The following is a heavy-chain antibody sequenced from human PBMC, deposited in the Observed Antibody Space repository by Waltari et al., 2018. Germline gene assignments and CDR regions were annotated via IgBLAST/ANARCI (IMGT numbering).Heavy chain of an antibody. D-gene: IGHD2-15*01. CDR2: IYTGGTT. Sequence: EVQLVESGGGLVQPGGSLRLSCAASGFTVSSNYMTWVRQAPGKGLAWFSVIYTGGTTYYADSVKGRFTISRDNSKNTVYLQMNSLRDEDTAVYYCARGFREIVVIVAARDGYQYGMDVWGQGTTVTVSS. V-gene: IGHV3-66*01. J-gene: IGHJ6*02. CDR3: ARGFREIVVIVAARDGYQYGMDV. CDR1: GFTVSSNY.